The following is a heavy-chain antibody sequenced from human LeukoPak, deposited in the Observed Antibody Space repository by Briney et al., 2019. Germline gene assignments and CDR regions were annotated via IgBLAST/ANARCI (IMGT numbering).Heavy chain of an antibody. CDR2: IYYSGST. V-gene: IGHV4-39*07. J-gene: IGHJ2*01. D-gene: IGHD3-9*01. Sequence: PSETLSLTCTVSGGSISSSSYYWGWIRQPPGKGLEWIGSIYYSGSTYYNPSLKSRVTISVDTSKNQFSLKLSSVTAADTAVYYCARDREYDILTGYRTGYFDLWGRGTLVTVSS. CDR3: ARDREYDILTGYRTGYFDL. CDR1: GGSISSSSYY.